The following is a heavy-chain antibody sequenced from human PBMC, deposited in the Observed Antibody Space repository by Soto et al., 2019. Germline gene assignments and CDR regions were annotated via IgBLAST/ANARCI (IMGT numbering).Heavy chain of an antibody. V-gene: IGHV1-69*15. CDR1: GGTFSNYA. Sequence: QVQLVQSGAELKKPGSSVKVSCQASGGTFSNYAISWVRQAPGQGLEWMGKIIPIFGTTKYALNFRGRVTITADEYTITAYMELSSLRSDDTALYYCARELPPAPGSFREDALDIWGQGTMITVSA. D-gene: IGHD6-13*01. J-gene: IGHJ3*02. CDR2: IIPIFGTT. CDR3: ARELPPAPGSFREDALDI.